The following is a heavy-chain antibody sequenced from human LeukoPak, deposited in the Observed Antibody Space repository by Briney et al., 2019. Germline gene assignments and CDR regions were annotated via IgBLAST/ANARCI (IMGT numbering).Heavy chain of an antibody. CDR1: GGTFSNYA. CDR2: IIPILDTT. D-gene: IGHD2-2*02. Sequence: ASVKVSCKASGGTFSNYAISWVRQAPGQGLEWMGGIIPILDTTNHAQKFQGRVTITADKSTSTAYTELSSLRSEDTAVYYCARWRHTLARRWFDPWGQGTLVTVSS. CDR3: ARWRHTLARRWFDP. J-gene: IGHJ5*02. V-gene: IGHV1-69*10.